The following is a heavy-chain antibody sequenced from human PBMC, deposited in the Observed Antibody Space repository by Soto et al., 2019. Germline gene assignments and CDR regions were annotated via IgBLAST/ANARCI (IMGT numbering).Heavy chain of an antibody. V-gene: IGHV3-23*01. CDR3: AKLRPTSGVRPYIYAPKVPFDY. CDR1: GFTFSGYA. Sequence: EVQLLESGGDLVKPGGSLRLSCVASGFTFSGYAMSWVRQAPGKGLEWVSGISGSGDTTFYADSVKGRFNISRDNSKSTLFLQMHSLRAEDSAVYYCAKLRPTSGVRPYIYAPKVPFDYWGQGTLVTVSS. CDR2: ISGSGDTT. J-gene: IGHJ4*02. D-gene: IGHD2-2*01.